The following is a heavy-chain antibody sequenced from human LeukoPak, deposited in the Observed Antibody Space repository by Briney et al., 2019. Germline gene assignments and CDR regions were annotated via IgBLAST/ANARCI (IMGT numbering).Heavy chain of an antibody. CDR2: ISSSSYI. Sequence: GGSLRLSCAASGFTFSGYSMNWVRQAPGKGLEWVSSISSSSYIYYADSVKGQFTISRDNSKNTLYLQMNSLRAEDTAVYYCAREGSNYFDYWGQGTLVTVSS. J-gene: IGHJ4*02. D-gene: IGHD4-11*01. V-gene: IGHV3-21*01. CDR1: GFTFSGYS. CDR3: AREGSNYFDY.